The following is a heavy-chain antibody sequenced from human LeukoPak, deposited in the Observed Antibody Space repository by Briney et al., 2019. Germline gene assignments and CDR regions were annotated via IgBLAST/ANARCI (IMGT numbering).Heavy chain of an antibody. D-gene: IGHD4-23*01. CDR3: AREGYGGTSDAFDI. V-gene: IGHV3-7*01. Sequence: PGGSLRLSCAASEFTFSSYWMSWVRQAPGKGLEWVANIKQDGREKYYVGSVKGRFTISRDDAKKSLYLQMNSLGVEDTAVYYCAREGYGGTSDAFDIWGQGTMVTVSS. CDR1: EFTFSSYW. J-gene: IGHJ3*02. CDR2: IKQDGREK.